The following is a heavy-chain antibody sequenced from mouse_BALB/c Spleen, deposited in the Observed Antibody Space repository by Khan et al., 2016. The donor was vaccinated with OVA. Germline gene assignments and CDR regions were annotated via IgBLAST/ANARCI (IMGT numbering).Heavy chain of an antibody. J-gene: IGHJ4*01. CDR3: ASSITTTKVEYYAMDY. V-gene: IGHV5-6*01. CDR1: GFTFSSYG. Sequence: EVKLVESGGDLVKPGGSLKLSCAASGFTFSSYGMSWVRQTPDKRLEWVATISSGGHYTYFPDSLRGRSTISRDNAKNTLYLQMSSLKSEDSAMYSCASSITTTKVEYYAMDYWGQGTSVTVSS. D-gene: IGHD1-1*02. CDR2: ISSGGHYT.